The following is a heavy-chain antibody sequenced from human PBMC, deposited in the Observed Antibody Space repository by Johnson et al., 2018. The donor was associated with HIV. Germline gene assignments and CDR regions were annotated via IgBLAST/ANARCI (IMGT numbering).Heavy chain of an antibody. J-gene: IGHJ3*02. V-gene: IGHV3-66*01. CDR2: LYRSGST. Sequence: VQLVESGGGFVQPGGSLRLSCAGSGISVSRNYMSWVRQAPGKGLEWVSALYRSGSTYYADSVKGRFTISRDNSKNTLYLQMNSLRAEDTAVYYCARDRAAAGPDAFDIWGQGTMVTVSS. D-gene: IGHD6-13*01. CDR3: ARDRAAAGPDAFDI. CDR1: GISVSRNY.